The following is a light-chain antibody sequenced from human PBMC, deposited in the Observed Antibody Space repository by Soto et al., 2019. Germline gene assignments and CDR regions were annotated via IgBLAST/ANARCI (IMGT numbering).Light chain of an antibody. Sequence: DIQMTQSPSSLSASVGDRATITCQASQDISNYLNWYQQKPGKAPKLLIYDASNLETGVPSRFSGSGSGTDVTFTISSLQPEDIATYYCQQAYSFPITFGQGTRLEIK. CDR1: QDISNY. CDR3: QQAYSFPIT. CDR2: DAS. V-gene: IGKV1-33*01. J-gene: IGKJ5*01.